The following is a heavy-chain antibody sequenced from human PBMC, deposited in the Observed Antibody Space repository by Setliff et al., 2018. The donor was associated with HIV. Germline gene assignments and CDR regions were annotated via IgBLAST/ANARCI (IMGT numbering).Heavy chain of an antibody. Sequence: GGSLRLSCAASGFTVSTYYMSWVRQAPGKGLEWVSSISSSSSYIYYADSAKGRFTISRDNAKNSLYLQMNSLRAEDTAVYYCARGPTSRYFDWSFSGARGTFNYWGQGTLVTVSS. V-gene: IGHV3-21*01. CDR3: ARGPTSRYFDWSFSGARGTFNY. CDR1: GFTVSTYY. D-gene: IGHD3-9*01. J-gene: IGHJ4*02. CDR2: ISSSSSYI.